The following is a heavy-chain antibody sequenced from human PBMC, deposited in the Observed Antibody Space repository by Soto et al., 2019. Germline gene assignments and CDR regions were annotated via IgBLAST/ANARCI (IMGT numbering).Heavy chain of an antibody. CDR1: GFTFSSYS. J-gene: IGHJ5*02. D-gene: IGHD3-22*01. V-gene: IGHV3-21*01. CDR3: ARADDYYDSSGYYWLWFDP. CDR2: ISSSSSYI. Sequence: LRLSCAASGFTFSSYSMNWVRQAPGKGLEWVSSISSSSSYIYYADSVKGRFTISRDNAKNSLYLQMNSLRAEDTAVYYCARADDYYDSSGYYWLWFDPWGQGTLVTVPS.